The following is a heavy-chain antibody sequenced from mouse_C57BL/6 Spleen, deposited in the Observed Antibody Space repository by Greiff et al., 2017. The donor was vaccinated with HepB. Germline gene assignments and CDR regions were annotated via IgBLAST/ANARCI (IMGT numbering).Heavy chain of an antibody. Sequence: VQLQQSGPELVKPGASVKISCKASGYTFTDYYMNWVKQSHGKSLEWIGDINPNNGGTSYNQKFKGKATLTVDKSSSTAYMELRSLTSEDSAVYYCARWSSGSWGQGTTLTVSS. V-gene: IGHV1-26*01. CDR1: GYTFTDYY. D-gene: IGHD3-2*02. CDR2: INPNNGGT. CDR3: ARWSSGS. J-gene: IGHJ2*01.